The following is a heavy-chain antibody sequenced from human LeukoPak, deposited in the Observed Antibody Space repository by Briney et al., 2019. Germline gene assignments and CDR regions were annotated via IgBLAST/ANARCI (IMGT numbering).Heavy chain of an antibody. CDR1: GGSISSGGYY. D-gene: IGHD5-18*01. V-gene: IGHV4-31*03. CDR2: IYHSGST. CDR3: ARDDTVISVFDI. J-gene: IGHJ3*02. Sequence: PSETLSLTCTVSGGSISSGGYYWSWLRQHPGKGLQWIGYIYHSGSTYYNPSLKSRVTISVDTSKNQFSLRVNSVTAADTAVYFCARDDTVISVFDIWGQGTMVTVSS.